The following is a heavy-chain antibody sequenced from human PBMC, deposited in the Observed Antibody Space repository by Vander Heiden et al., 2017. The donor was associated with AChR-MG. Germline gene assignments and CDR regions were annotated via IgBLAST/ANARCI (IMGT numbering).Heavy chain of an antibody. CDR3: ARVISYYDFWSGYSERDKAGWFDP. Sequence: QVQLQESGPGLVKPSETLSLTCTVSGGPISSYYWSWIRQPAGKGLEWIGRIYTSGSTNYNPSLKSRVTMSVDTSKNQFSLKLSSVTAADTAVYYCARVISYYDFWSGYSERDKAGWFDPWGQGTLVTVSS. D-gene: IGHD3-3*01. V-gene: IGHV4-4*07. CDR1: GGPISSYY. CDR2: IYTSGST. J-gene: IGHJ5*02.